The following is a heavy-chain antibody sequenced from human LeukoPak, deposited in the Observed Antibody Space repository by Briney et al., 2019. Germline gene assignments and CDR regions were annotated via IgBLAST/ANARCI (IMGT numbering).Heavy chain of an antibody. J-gene: IGHJ6*02. CDR1: GYTFTSYA. CDR3: ARNIATMGTKYYYYGMDV. V-gene: IGHV7-4-1*02. CDR2: INTNTGNP. Sequence: ASVKVSCTASGYTFTSYAMNWVRQAPGQGLEWMGWINTNTGNPTYAQGFTGRFVFSLDTSVSTTYLQISSLKAEDTAVYYCARNIATMGTKYYYYGMDVWGQGTTVTVSS. D-gene: IGHD4/OR15-4a*01.